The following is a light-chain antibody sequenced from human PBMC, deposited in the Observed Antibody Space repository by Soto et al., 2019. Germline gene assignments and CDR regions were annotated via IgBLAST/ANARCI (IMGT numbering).Light chain of an antibody. CDR3: GSYTSSSNYV. Sequence: QSSLTQPASVSGSPGQSITIACTGYIHYDFVSWYQQHPGTAPKLVIYEVSNRPSGTSDRFSGSKSGHTASLTIPGLQTEDEAVYYCGSYTSSSNYVFGTGTKV. V-gene: IGLV2-14*01. CDR1: IHYDF. J-gene: IGLJ1*01. CDR2: EVS.